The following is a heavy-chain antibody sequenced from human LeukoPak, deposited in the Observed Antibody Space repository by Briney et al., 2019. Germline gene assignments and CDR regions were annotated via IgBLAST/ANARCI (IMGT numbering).Heavy chain of an antibody. CDR3: ARGRGIAVAGTGRLRWYFDL. CDR1: GGSISSYY. V-gene: IGHV4-59*01. D-gene: IGHD6-19*01. Sequence: SETLSLTRTVSGGSISSYYWSWIRQPPGKGLEWIGYIYYSGSTNYNPSLKSRVTISVDTSKNQFSLKLSSVTAADTAVYYCARGRGIAVAGTGRLRWYFDLWGRGTLVTVSS. J-gene: IGHJ2*01. CDR2: IYYSGST.